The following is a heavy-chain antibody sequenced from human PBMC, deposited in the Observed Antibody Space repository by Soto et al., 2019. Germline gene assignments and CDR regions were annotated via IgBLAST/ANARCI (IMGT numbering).Heavy chain of an antibody. D-gene: IGHD4-17*01. CDR3: ARVAGDYDWFDP. CDR2: IIPILGIA. V-gene: IGHV1-69*02. Sequence: QVQLVQSGAEVKKPGSSVKVSCKASGGTFSSYTISWVRQAPGQGLEWMGRIIPILGIANYAQKFQGRVTITADKSTSTAYMERSSLRSEDTAGYYCARVAGDYDWFDPWGQGTLVTVSS. J-gene: IGHJ5*02. CDR1: GGTFSSYT.